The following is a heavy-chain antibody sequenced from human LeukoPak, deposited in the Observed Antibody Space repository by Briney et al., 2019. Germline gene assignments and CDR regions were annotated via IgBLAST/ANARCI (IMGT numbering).Heavy chain of an antibody. J-gene: IGHJ4*02. Sequence: SVKVSCKASGGTFSSYAISWVRQAPGQGLEWLGRIIPIFGTANYAQKFQGRVTITTDESTSTAYMELSSLRSEDTAVYYCARDRGYDSSGYDDYWGQGTLVTVSS. CDR2: IIPIFGTA. CDR1: GGTFSSYA. CDR3: ARDRGYDSSGYDDY. D-gene: IGHD3-22*01. V-gene: IGHV1-69*05.